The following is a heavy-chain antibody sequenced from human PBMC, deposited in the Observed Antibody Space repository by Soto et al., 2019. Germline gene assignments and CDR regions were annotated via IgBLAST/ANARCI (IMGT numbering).Heavy chain of an antibody. D-gene: IGHD3-10*01. J-gene: IGHJ4*02. CDR3: ARDAQGRGSGSYDY. V-gene: IGHV3-21*02. CDR2: ISTSGEFT. CDR1: GFTFSDYS. Sequence: DVQLVESGGTLVKPGGSLRLPCVASGFTFSDYSMNWVRQAPGKGLEWVSSISTSGEFTYYPDSLRGRFTISRNSAKNSLYLHMDSLRAEDTAVYYCARDAQGRGSGSYDYWGQGTLVTVSS.